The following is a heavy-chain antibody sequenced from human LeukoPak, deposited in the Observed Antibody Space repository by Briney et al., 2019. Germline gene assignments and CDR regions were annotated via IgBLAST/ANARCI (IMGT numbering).Heavy chain of an antibody. CDR2: INPNSGGT. D-gene: IGHD3-3*01. J-gene: IGHJ4*02. CDR3: ARTYYDFWSGYLATFDY. Sequence: VASVKVSCKASGYTFTGYYMHWVRQAPGQGLEWMGWINPNSGGTNYAQKFQGRVTMTRDTSISTAYMELSRLRSDDTAVYYCARTYYDFWSGYLATFDYWGQGTLVTVSS. CDR1: GYTFTGYY. V-gene: IGHV1-2*02.